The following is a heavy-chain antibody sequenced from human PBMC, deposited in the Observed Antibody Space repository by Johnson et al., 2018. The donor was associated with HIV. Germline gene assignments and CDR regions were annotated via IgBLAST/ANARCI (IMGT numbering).Heavy chain of an antibody. CDR2: IKQDGSEK. Sequence: VQLVESGGGVVQPGRSLRLSCAASGFTFSSYGMHWVRQAPGKGLEWVANIKQDGSEKYYVDSVKGRFTISRDNANNSLYLQMNSLRAEDRALYYCAREGWYGDYVDAFDIWGQGAMVTVSS. CDR3: AREGWYGDYVDAFDI. V-gene: IGHV3-7*03. J-gene: IGHJ3*02. D-gene: IGHD4-17*01. CDR1: GFTFSSYG.